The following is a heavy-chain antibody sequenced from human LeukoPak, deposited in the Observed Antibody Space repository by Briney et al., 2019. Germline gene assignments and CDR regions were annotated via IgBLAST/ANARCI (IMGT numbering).Heavy chain of an antibody. D-gene: IGHD5-24*01. V-gene: IGHV4-34*01. CDR1: GGSFSGYY. J-gene: IGHJ5*02. CDR2: INHSGST. Sequence: PSETLSLTCAVYGGSFSGYYWSWIRQPPGKGLEWIGEINHSGSTNYNPSLKSRVTISVDTSKNQFSLKLSSVTAADTAVYYCASGLEGGWFDPWGQGTLVTVSS. CDR3: ASGLEGGWFDP.